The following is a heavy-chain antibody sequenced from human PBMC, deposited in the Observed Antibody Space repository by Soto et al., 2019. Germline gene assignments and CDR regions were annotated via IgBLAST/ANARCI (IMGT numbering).Heavy chain of an antibody. CDR2: IWYDGSNK. V-gene: IGHV3-33*01. CDR1: GFTFSSYG. D-gene: IGHD5-12*01. Sequence: QVQLVESGGGVVQPGRSLRLSCAASGFTFSSYGMHWVRQAPGKGLEWVAVIWYDGSNKYHADSVKGRFTISRDNSKNTLYLQMNSLRAEDTAVYYCARTAVEMATIDDYWGQGTLVTVSS. CDR3: ARTAVEMATIDDY. J-gene: IGHJ4*02.